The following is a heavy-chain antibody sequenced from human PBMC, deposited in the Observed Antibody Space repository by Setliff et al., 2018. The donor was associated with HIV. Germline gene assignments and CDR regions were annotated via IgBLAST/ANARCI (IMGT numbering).Heavy chain of an antibody. D-gene: IGHD6-19*01. V-gene: IGHV3-23*01. J-gene: IGHJ1*01. Sequence: GESLRLSCAASGFTFSSYAMSWVRQAPGKGLEWFSAISGSGGSTYYADSVKGRFTISRDNSKNTLYLQMNSLRAEDTAVYYCAGESSIAVAEYFQHWGQGTLVTVSS. CDR3: AGESSIAVAEYFQH. CDR1: GFTFSSYA. CDR2: ISGSGGST.